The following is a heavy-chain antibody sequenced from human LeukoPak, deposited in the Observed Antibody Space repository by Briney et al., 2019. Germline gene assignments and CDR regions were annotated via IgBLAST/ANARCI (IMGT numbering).Heavy chain of an antibody. J-gene: IGHJ4*02. CDR1: GFTFSSYA. CDR3: ARAARYDSSGYYSSPYYFDY. V-gene: IGHV3-64*01. CDR2: ISSNGGST. D-gene: IGHD3-22*01. Sequence: PGGSLRLSCAASGFTFSSYAMHWVRQAPGKGLEYVSAISSNGGSTYYANPVKGRFTISRDNSKNTLYLQMGSLRAEDMAVYYCARAARYDSSGYYSSPYYFDYWGQGTLVTVSS.